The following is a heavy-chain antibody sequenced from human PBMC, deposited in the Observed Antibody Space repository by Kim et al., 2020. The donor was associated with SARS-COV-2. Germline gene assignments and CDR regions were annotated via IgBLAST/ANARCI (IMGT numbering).Heavy chain of an antibody. J-gene: IGHJ6*02. CDR2: INHSGST. D-gene: IGHD3-10*01. CDR3: ARGGRYYGSGSYRPAYYYGMDV. CDR1: GGSFSGYY. V-gene: IGHV4-34*01. Sequence: SETLSLTCAVYGGSFSGYYWSWIRQPPGKGLEWIGEINHSGSTNYNPSLKSRVTISVDTSKNQFSLKLSSVTAADTAVYYCARGGRYYGSGSYRPAYYYGMDVWGQGTTVPVSS.